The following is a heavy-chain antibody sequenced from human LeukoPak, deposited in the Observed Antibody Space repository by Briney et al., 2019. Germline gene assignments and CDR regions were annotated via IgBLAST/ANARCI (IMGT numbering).Heavy chain of an antibody. CDR3: ARGDYETHGYQTR. V-gene: IGHV7-4-1*02. J-gene: IGHJ4*02. Sequence: APVKVSCQASGYIFTSYVLHWVRQAPGQGLEWMGWINTNTGNPTYAQGFTGRFVFSLDTSVSTAYLQISSLKADDTAMYYCARGDYETHGYQTRWGQGTLVTVSS. CDR1: GYIFTSYV. CDR2: INTNTGNP. D-gene: IGHD3-22*01.